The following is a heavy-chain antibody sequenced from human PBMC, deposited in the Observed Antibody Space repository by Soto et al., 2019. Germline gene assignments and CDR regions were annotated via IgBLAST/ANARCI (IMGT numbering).Heavy chain of an antibody. CDR3: ARQFYCSSTSCYEGWGYHYYGMDV. CDR1: GYSFTSYW. J-gene: IGHJ6*02. V-gene: IGHV5-10-1*01. CDR2: IDPSDSYT. Sequence: GESLKISCKGSGYSFTSYWISWVRQMPGKGLEWMGRIDPSDSYTNYSPSFQGHVTISADKSISTAYLQWSSLKASDTAMYYCARQFYCSSTSCYEGWGYHYYGMDVWGQGTTVTVYS. D-gene: IGHD2-2*01.